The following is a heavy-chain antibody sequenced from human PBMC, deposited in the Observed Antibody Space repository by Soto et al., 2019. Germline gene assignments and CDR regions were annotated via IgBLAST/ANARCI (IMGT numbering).Heavy chain of an antibody. CDR2: ISGGGGST. CDR1: GFTFGTFG. V-gene: IGHV3-23*01. J-gene: IGHJ3*01. CDR3: AKGFIVVVTVIRPDDAFDV. Sequence: EVQLLESGGGLVQPGGSLRLSCAASGFTFGTFGMNWVRQAPGKGLEWVSGISGGGGSTYYADSVKGRFTISRDPSKNTIFLEMNSLRAEDTAVYYCAKGFIVVVTVIRPDDAFDVWGQGTLVTVSS. D-gene: IGHD2-21*02.